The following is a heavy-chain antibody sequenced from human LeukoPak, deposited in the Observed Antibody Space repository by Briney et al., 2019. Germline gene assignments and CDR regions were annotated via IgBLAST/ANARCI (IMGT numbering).Heavy chain of an antibody. Sequence: GGSLRLSCAASGFTFSRFGMHWVRQAPGKGLEWVSSISSSSIYIYYADSLKGRFTISRDNAKNSLYLQMNSLRAEDTAVYYCARDDPVLKAFDIWGQGTMVTVSS. CDR3: ARDDPVLKAFDI. CDR1: GFTFSRFG. CDR2: ISSSSIYI. V-gene: IGHV3-21*01. D-gene: IGHD2-8*01. J-gene: IGHJ3*02.